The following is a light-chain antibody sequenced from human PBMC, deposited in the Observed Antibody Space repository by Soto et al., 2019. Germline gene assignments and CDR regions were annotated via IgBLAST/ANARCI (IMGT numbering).Light chain of an antibody. CDR1: QSVSSSY. CDR3: QQYGSSPPYT. CDR2: GAS. V-gene: IGKV3-20*01. J-gene: IGKJ2*01. Sequence: IVLTQSPGTLSLSPGERATLSCRASQSVSSSYLAWYQQKPGQAPRLLIYGASSRATGIPEGLSGSGSGTDFTLIISRLEPEDFAGYYCQQYGSSPPYTFGQGTKLEIK.